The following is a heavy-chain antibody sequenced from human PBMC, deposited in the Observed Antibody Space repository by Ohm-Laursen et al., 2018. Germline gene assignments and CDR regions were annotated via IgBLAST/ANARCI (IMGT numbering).Heavy chain of an antibody. V-gene: IGHV1-69*04. J-gene: IGHJ3*02. CDR1: GGTFSSYA. Sequence: SVKVSCKASGGTFSSYAISWVRQAPGQGLEWMGRIIPILGIANYAQKFQGRVTITADKSTSTAYMELSSLRSEDTAVYYCAREFVRYCSGGSCYTKGGFCDIWGQGTMVTVSS. CDR3: AREFVRYCSGGSCYTKGGFCDI. D-gene: IGHD2-15*01. CDR2: IIPILGIA.